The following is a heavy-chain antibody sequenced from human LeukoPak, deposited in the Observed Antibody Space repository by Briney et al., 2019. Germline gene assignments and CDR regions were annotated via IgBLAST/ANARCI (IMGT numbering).Heavy chain of an antibody. J-gene: IGHJ4*02. Sequence: GGSLRLSCAASGFTFSSYAMSWVRQAPGKGLEWVSGISGSGGSIQYANSVKGRFTISRDNAKNSLYLQMNSLRVEDTAVYYCAKEGRSLQTYWGQGTLVTVSS. V-gene: IGHV3-23*01. CDR1: GFTFSSYA. D-gene: IGHD5-24*01. CDR3: AKEGRSLQTY. CDR2: ISGSGGSI.